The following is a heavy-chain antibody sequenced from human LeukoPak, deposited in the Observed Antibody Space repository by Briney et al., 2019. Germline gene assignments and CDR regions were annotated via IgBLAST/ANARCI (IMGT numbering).Heavy chain of an antibody. V-gene: IGHV3-53*01. CDR1: GLSVSSNF. CDR2: IYGGGST. Sequence: PGGSLRLSCAATGLSVSSNFMSWVRQAPGKGLEWVSVIYGGGSTYYADSVKGRFTISRDTPKNTLYLQMNSLRVEDTAVYYCAKAAVYSKRWTPFDDWGRGTLVTVSS. CDR3: AKAAVYSKRWTPFDD. D-gene: IGHD1-26*01. J-gene: IGHJ4*02.